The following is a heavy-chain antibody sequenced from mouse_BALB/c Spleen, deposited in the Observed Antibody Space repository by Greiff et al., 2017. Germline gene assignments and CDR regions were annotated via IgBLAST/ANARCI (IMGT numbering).Heavy chain of an antibody. D-gene: IGHD1-2*01. CDR3: ARGITTATGYYAMDY. V-gene: IGHV1-55*01. CDR2: IYPGSGST. J-gene: IGHJ4*01. Sequence: VQLQQPGAELVKPGTSVKLSCKASGYNFTSYWINWVKLRPGQGLEWIGDIYPGSGSTNYNEKFKSKATLTVDTSSSTAYMQLSSLASEDSALYYCARGITTATGYYAMDYWGQGTSVTVSS. CDR1: GYNFTSYW.